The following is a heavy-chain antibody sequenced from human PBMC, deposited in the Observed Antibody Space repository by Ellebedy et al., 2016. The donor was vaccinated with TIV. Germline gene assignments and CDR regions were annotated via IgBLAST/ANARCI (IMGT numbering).Heavy chain of an antibody. D-gene: IGHD4-17*01. CDR1: GFTFNNYA. V-gene: IGHV3-23*01. Sequence: GESLKISCAASGFTFNNYAMSWVRQAPGKGLEWVSTISHTGTRTYYTNSVEGRFIISRDISKRALYLQMNSLRAEDTAVYYCAKDKVFGDSKWEIDVWGQGTTVTVSS. CDR2: ISHTGTRT. CDR3: AKDKVFGDSKWEIDV. J-gene: IGHJ6*02.